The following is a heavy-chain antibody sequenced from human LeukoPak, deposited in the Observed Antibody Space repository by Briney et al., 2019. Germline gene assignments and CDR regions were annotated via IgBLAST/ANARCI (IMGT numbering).Heavy chain of an antibody. CDR2: ISSNGGST. CDR3: VKDSFRGYDQFDY. V-gene: IGHV3-64D*06. J-gene: IGHJ4*02. Sequence: GGSLRLSCSASGFTFSSYAMHWVRQAPGQELEYVSAISSNGGSTYYADSVKGRFTISRDKSKNTLYLRMSRLRAEETAVYYCVKDSFRGYDQFDYWGQGNLVTVSS. CDR1: GFTFSSYA. D-gene: IGHD5-12*01.